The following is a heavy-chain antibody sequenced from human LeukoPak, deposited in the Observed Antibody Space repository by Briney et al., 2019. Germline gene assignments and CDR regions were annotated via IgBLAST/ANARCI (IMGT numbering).Heavy chain of an antibody. J-gene: IGHJ3*01. CDR3: ARDGDAVSAAIVGAFDL. V-gene: IGHV4-61*09. CDR2: VYSTGNT. D-gene: IGHD2-2*01. CDR1: GVSISSGNFY. Sequence: PETLSLTCTVSGVSISSGNFYWSWIRQSAGKGLEWIGHVYSTGNTKYNPSFKNRVIISADTSKNQISLRLRSVTAADTAMFFCARDGDAVSAAIVGAFDLWGRGTLVTVSS.